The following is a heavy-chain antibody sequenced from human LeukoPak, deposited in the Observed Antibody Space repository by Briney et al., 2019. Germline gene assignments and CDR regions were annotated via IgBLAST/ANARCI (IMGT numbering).Heavy chain of an antibody. Sequence: ASVKVSCKASGYTFTRYAMSWVRQAPGQGLEWMGWINTNTGNPTYAQGVTGRFVFSLDTSVSTAYLQISSLKADDTAVYYCARVRYCTAGSCHPEPKGGSDYWGQGTLVTVSS. CDR1: GYTFTRYA. CDR2: INTNTGNP. CDR3: ARVRYCTAGSCHPEPKGGSDY. D-gene: IGHD2-15*01. J-gene: IGHJ4*02. V-gene: IGHV7-4-1*02.